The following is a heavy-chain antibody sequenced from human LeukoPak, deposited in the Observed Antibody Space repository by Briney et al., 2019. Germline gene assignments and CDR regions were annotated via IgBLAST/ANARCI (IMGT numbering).Heavy chain of an antibody. CDR1: GFTFSSYG. V-gene: IGHV3-33*01. J-gene: IGHJ4*02. D-gene: IGHD5-24*01. CDR2: IWYDGSNK. Sequence: PGGSLRLSCAASGFTFSSYGMHWVRQAPGKGLEWVAVIWYDGSNKYYADSVKGRFTISRDNSKNTLYLQMNSLRAEDTAVYYCARVAKMATTEYYFDYWGQGTLVTVSS. CDR3: ARVAKMATTEYYFDY.